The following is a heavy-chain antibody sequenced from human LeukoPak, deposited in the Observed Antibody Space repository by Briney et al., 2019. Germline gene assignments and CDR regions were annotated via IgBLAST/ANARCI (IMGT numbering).Heavy chain of an antibody. Sequence: SETLSLTCTVSGGSISSSSYYWGWIRQPPGKGLEWIGSIYYSGSTYYNPSLKSRVTISVDTSKNQFSLKLSSATAADTAVYYCARVRDSSGYLHFDYWGQGTLVTVSS. CDR3: ARVRDSSGYLHFDY. CDR2: IYYSGST. D-gene: IGHD3-22*01. J-gene: IGHJ4*02. CDR1: GGSISSSSYY. V-gene: IGHV4-39*07.